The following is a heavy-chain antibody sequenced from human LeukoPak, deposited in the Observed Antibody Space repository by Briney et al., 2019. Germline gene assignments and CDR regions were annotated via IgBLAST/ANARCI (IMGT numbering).Heavy chain of an antibody. Sequence: SETLSLTCAVYGGSFSGYYWSWIRQPPGKGLEWIGEINHSGSTNYNPSLKSRVTISVDTSKNQFSLKLSSVTAADTAVYYCARGGELGAFDIWGQGTMVTVSS. CDR1: GGSFSGYY. CDR3: ARGGELGAFDI. D-gene: IGHD3-10*01. V-gene: IGHV4-34*01. CDR2: INHSGST. J-gene: IGHJ3*02.